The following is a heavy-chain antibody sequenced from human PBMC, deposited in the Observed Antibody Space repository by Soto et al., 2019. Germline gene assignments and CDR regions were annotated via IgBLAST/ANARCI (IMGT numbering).Heavy chain of an antibody. CDR2: IYYTGST. J-gene: IGHJ5*02. Sequence: ETLSLTCTVSGGSISSGSYYWGWIRQPPGKGLEYIGNIYYTGSTYYNPSLESRVTISVDTSKNQFSLKLSSVTAADTAVYYCARLAYDFWKSWFDPWGQGTLVTVSS. CDR1: GGSISSGSYY. D-gene: IGHD3-3*01. CDR3: ARLAYDFWKSWFDP. V-gene: IGHV4-39*01.